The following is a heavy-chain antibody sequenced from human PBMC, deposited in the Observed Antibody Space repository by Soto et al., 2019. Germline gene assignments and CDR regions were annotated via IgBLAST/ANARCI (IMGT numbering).Heavy chain of an antibody. J-gene: IGHJ4*02. CDR1: GFTFSRYS. CDR3: ARGGVTTIFGDS. CDR2: IDTSSGTK. D-gene: IGHD5-12*01. Sequence: EVQLVESGGGLVQPGGSLRVSCAASGFTFSRYSMNWVRQAPGKGLEWLSYIDTSSGTKYYADSVKGRFIISRDNAKNSLFLQTNSLRDEDTAVYYCARGGVTTIFGDSWGQGTLVTVSS. V-gene: IGHV3-48*02.